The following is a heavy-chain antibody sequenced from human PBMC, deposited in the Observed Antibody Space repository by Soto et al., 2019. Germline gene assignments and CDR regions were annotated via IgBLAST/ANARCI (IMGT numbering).Heavy chain of an antibody. CDR2: ISSSSSTI. J-gene: IGHJ3*02. CDR1: GFTFSSYS. Sequence: GGSLRLSCAASGFTFSSYSMNWVRQAPGKGLEWVSYISSSSSTIYYADSVKGRFTISRDNAKNSLYLQMNSLRAEDTAVYYCARDSFITIFGVVKDAFDIWGQGTMVTVSS. CDR3: ARDSFITIFGVVKDAFDI. D-gene: IGHD3-3*01. V-gene: IGHV3-48*01.